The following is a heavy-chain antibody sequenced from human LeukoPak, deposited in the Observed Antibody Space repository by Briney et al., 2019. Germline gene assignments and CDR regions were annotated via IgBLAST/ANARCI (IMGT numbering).Heavy chain of an antibody. J-gene: IGHJ4*02. CDR1: GFTFSRYA. CDR3: ATLVFDSSGYSYFDY. D-gene: IGHD3-22*01. CDR2: IGDTGGNT. V-gene: IGHV3-23*01. Sequence: GGSLRLSCAASGFTFSRYAMSWVRQAPGKGLEWLSAIGDTGGNTYYTDSVKGLFTISRDNSRNTLYLQMNSLRVEDTAFYYCATLVFDSSGYSYFDYWGQGTLVTVSS.